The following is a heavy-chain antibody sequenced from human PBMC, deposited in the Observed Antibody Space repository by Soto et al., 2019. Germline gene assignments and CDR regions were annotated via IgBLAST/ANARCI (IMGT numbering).Heavy chain of an antibody. J-gene: IGHJ4*02. CDR3: AIDPGTTEELSYYFDC. V-gene: IGHV6-1*01. CDR1: GDSVSSNSAA. CDR2: THYRSKWYN. D-gene: IGHD1-7*01. Sequence: PSQTLSLTCAISGDSVSSNSAAWNWIRQSPSRGLEWLGRTHYRSKWYNDYAVSVKSRITINPETSKKQISLQLNSVTPDHSALYYCAIDPGTTEELSYYFDCWRQGTLDSGSS.